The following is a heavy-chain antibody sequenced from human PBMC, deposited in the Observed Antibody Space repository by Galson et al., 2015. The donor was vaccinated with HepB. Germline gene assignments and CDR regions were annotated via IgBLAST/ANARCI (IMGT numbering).Heavy chain of an antibody. CDR2: IIPIFGTA. D-gene: IGHD6-13*01. Sequence: SVKVSCKASGGTFSSYAISWVRQAPGQGLEWMGGIIPIFGTANYAQKFQGRVTITADESTSTAYMELSSLRSEDTAVYYCARGDSPLFQGIAAAGTRSNSPYYFDYWGQGTLVTVSS. CDR3: ARGDSPLFQGIAAAGTRSNSPYYFDY. J-gene: IGHJ4*02. CDR1: GGTFSSYA. V-gene: IGHV1-69*13.